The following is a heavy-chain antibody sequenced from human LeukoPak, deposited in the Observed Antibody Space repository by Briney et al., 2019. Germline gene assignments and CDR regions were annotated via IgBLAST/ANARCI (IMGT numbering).Heavy chain of an antibody. J-gene: IGHJ4*02. CDR3: ARDRIYYDFWSGYDY. CDR2: ISYDGSNK. V-gene: IGHV3-30-3*01. D-gene: IGHD3-3*01. CDR1: GFTFSSYA. Sequence: PGGSLRLSCAASGFTFSSYAMHWVRQAPGKGLEWVAVISYDGSNKYYADSVKGRFTISRDNSKNTLYLQMNSLRAEDTAVYYCARDRIYYDFWSGYDYWGQGTLVTVSS.